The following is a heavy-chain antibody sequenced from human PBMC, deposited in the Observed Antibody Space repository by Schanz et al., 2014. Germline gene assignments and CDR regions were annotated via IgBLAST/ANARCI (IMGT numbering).Heavy chain of an antibody. CDR1: GFRVITNY. Sequence: VQLVESGGGLIHPGGSLRLSCAVSGFRVITNYMTWVRQAPGKGLEWVANIGYDGSEKYYVDSVKGRFTISRDNSKDTLYLQMSGLTPEDTAVYYCARGPIPIQGVPMDFWGQGTLVTVSS. D-gene: IGHD3-10*01. CDR2: IGYDGSEK. V-gene: IGHV3-33*08. CDR3: ARGPIPIQGVPMDF. J-gene: IGHJ4*02.